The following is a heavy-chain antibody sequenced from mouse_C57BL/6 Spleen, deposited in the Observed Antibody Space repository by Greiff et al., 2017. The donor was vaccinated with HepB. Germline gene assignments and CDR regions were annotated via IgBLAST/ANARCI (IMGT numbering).Heavy chain of an antibody. Sequence: QVQLQQPGAELVKPGASVKLSCKASGYTFTSYWMQWVKQRPGQGLEWIGEIDPSDSYTNYNQKFKGKATLTVDTSSSTAYMQLSSLTSEDSAVYYCARGRRDRYFDVWGTGTTVTVSS. J-gene: IGHJ1*03. D-gene: IGHD3-3*01. V-gene: IGHV1-50*01. CDR1: GYTFTSYW. CDR3: ARGRRDRYFDV. CDR2: IDPSDSYT.